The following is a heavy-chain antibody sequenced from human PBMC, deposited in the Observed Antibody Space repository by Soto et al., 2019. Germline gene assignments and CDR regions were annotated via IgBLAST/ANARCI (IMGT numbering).Heavy chain of an antibody. CDR2: IKSKTDGETT. D-gene: IGHD3-22*01. CDR1: GFIFRNAW. J-gene: IGHJ4*02. V-gene: IGHV3-15*01. CDR3: TASINMMAPGY. Sequence: GGSLRLSCAATGFIFRNAWMNWVRQAPGKGLEWVGRIKSKTDGETTDYTAPVKGRFTISRDDSKNTLYLQMNSLKTEDTAVYYCTASINMMAPGYWGQGTLVTVSS.